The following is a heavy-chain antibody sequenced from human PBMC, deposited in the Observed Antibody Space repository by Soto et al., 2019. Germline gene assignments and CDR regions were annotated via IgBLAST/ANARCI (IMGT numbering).Heavy chain of an antibody. V-gene: IGHV1-69*12. D-gene: IGHD2-15*01. CDR3: ARESRYCSGGSRYFLPGIDY. CDR2: IIPIFGTA. Sequence: QVQLVQSGAEVKKPGSSVKVSCKASGGTFSSYAISWVRQAPGQGLEWMGGIIPIFGTANYAQKFQGRVTSAADESTXTXYXXLSSLRSEDTAVYYCARESRYCSGGSRYFLPGIDYWGQGTLVTVSS. CDR1: GGTFSSYA. J-gene: IGHJ4*02.